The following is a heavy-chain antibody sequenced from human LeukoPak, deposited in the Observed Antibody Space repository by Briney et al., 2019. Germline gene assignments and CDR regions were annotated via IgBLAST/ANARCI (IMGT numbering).Heavy chain of an antibody. Sequence: GGSLRLSCAVSGITFSSYWMHWVRQDPGRGLLWVSRINTQGTYTNYADSVKGRFTISRDNAQNTLYLRMSSLRADDTAVYYCVIDLGDYNDFWGQGTLVSVSS. CDR3: VIDLGDYNDF. D-gene: IGHD2-15*01. V-gene: IGHV3-74*01. CDR2: INTQGTYT. J-gene: IGHJ4*02. CDR1: GITFSSYW.